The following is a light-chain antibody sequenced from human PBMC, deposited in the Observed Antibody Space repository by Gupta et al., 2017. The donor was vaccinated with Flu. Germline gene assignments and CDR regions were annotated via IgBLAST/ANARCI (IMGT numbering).Light chain of an antibody. Sequence: SALTQPRPVSGSPVQSVTISCTGTSSAVGGYNYVSCYQQHPGKAPKLMIYDVSRSSAGVAGRFSGSESGNTASLTISGRKEEEAADYYGCAYAGSDNGVFGGGTKLTVL. J-gene: IGLJ3*02. CDR1: SSAVGGYNY. CDR3: CAYAGSDNGV. V-gene: IGLV2-11*01. CDR2: DVS.